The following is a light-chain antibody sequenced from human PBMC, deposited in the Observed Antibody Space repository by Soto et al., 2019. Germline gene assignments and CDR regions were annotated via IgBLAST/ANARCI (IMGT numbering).Light chain of an antibody. CDR3: QQYESSPYT. Sequence: EIVLTQSPGTLSLSPGERATLSCRASQSVSSNYLAWYQQKPGQAPRLLIYGASSRATGIPDRFSGSESGKDFTLTISRLEPEDFAVYYCQQYESSPYTFGQGTRLEIK. CDR1: QSVSSNY. CDR2: GAS. V-gene: IGKV3-20*01. J-gene: IGKJ2*01.